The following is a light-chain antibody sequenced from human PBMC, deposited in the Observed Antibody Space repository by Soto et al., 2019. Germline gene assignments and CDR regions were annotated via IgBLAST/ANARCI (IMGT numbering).Light chain of an antibody. J-gene: IGLJ2*01. CDR2: EVS. CDR3: CSYAGSSTHVV. CDR1: SSDVGSYNL. V-gene: IGLV2-23*02. Sequence: QSALTQPASVSGSPGQSITISCTGTSSDVGSYNLVSWYQQHPGKAPKLMIYEVSKRPSGVSNRCSGSKSGNTASLTISGLQAEDEADYSCCSYAGSSTHVVFGGGTKLTVL.